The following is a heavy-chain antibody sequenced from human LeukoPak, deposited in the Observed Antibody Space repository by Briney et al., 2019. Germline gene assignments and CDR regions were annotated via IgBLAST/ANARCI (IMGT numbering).Heavy chain of an antibody. Sequence: SETLSLTCAVYGGSFSVYYWGWIRQAPGKGLEWIGEINHSGGTNYNPSLESRVIISVDTSRKQLNLRLNSVTAADTAVYYCLQWFPESAMDAWGQGTTVTVSS. V-gene: IGHV4-34*01. CDR3: LQWFPESAMDA. CDR2: INHSGGT. J-gene: IGHJ6*02. CDR1: GGSFSVYY. D-gene: IGHD3-10*01.